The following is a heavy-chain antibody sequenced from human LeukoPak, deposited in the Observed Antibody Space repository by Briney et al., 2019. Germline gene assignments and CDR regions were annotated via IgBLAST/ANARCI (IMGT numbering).Heavy chain of an antibody. CDR3: AKVVYCGGDCYSAAFDI. CDR1: GFTFSSYA. D-gene: IGHD2-21*01. CDR2: ISGSGGST. Sequence: SGGSLRLXCAASGFTFSSYAMRWVRQAPGKGLEWVSAISGSGGSTYYADSVKGRFTISRDNSKNTLYLQMNSLRAEDTAVYYCAKVVYCGGDCYSAAFDIWGQGTMVTVSS. V-gene: IGHV3-23*01. J-gene: IGHJ3*02.